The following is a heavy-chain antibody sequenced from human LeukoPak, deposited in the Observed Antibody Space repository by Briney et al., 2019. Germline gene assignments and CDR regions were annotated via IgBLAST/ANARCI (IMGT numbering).Heavy chain of an antibody. CDR3: ARVEGGRYYYDSSGYRVFDY. J-gene: IGHJ4*02. V-gene: IGHV1-18*01. CDR2: ISAYNGNT. D-gene: IGHD3-22*01. Sequence: ASVKVCCKASGYTFTSYGISWVRQAPGQGLEWMGWISAYNGNTNYAQKLQGRVTMTTDTSTSTAYMELRSLRSDDTAVYYCARVEGGRYYYDSSGYRVFDYWGQGTLVTVSS. CDR1: GYTFTSYG.